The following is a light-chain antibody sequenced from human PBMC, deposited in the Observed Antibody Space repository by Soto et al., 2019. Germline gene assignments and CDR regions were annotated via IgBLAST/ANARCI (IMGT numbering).Light chain of an antibody. J-gene: IGKJ3*01. V-gene: IGKV1-17*01. CDR3: LQHNAFPFT. CDR1: QGIRND. Sequence: DIQMTQSPSSLSASVGDRVTITCRASQGIRNDLGWYQHKPGKAPKRLIYTASTLESGVPSRFSGSGSETEFQHTSSRLQPVYFATYYCLQHNAFPFTFGPGTKLTFK. CDR2: TAS.